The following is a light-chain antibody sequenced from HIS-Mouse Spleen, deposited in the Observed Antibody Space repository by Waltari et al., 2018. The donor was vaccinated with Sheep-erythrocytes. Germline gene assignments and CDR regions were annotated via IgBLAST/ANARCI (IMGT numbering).Light chain of an antibody. V-gene: IGLV2-23*01. CDR2: AGS. J-gene: IGLJ3*02. Sequence: QSALTEPASVSGFPVQSITLSCTVTSSYLGGYNLAPWYQQHPGNAPQLMIYAGSKQPSGSSNHSSGCQYGEPACLTIVGIPAEDEADSDYCSYAGSRPPSVFGGGTKLTVL. CDR3: CSYAGSRPPSV. CDR1: SSYLGGYNL.